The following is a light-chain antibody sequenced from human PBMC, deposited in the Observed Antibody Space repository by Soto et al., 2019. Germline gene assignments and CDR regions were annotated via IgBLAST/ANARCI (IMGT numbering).Light chain of an antibody. CDR3: IQGTQSPWT. J-gene: IGKJ1*01. CDR1: QSLVHRDGNTY. CDR2: KIS. V-gene: IGKV2-24*01. Sequence: DIVMTQTPLSSPVALGQPASISCTSSQSLVHRDGNTYLSWLHQRPGQPPRLLIYKISDRVSGVPDRFSGSGTETDFTLTISRVEAEDVGVYYCIQGTQSPWTFGQGTKVEIK.